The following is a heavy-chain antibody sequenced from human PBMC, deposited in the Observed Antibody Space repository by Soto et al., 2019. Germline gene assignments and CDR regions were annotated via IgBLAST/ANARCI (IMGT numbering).Heavy chain of an antibody. V-gene: IGHV3-23*01. CDR1: GFTFSSYA. CDR2: ISGSGGST. D-gene: IGHD3-10*01. J-gene: IGHJ3*02. CDR3: ARDSVPGLLWFGEAKDAFDI. Sequence: GGSLRLSCAASGFTFSSYAMSWVRQAPGKGLEWVSAISGSGGSTYYADSVKGRFTISRDNAKNTLYLQMNSLRAEDTAVYYCARDSVPGLLWFGEAKDAFDIWGQGTMVTVSS.